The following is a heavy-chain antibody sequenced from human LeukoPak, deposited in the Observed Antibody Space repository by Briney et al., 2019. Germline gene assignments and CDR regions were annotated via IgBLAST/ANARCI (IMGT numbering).Heavy chain of an antibody. CDR2: ISTNNGNT. CDR3: ARNGGAVTTEDYYMDV. CDR1: GYDLSSSA. D-gene: IGHD4-17*01. V-gene: IGHV1-18*01. Sequence: GASVKVSCKAFGYDLSSSAINWVRQAPGQGLEWMGWISTNNGNTDYAQRFQGRVTMTTDTSTSTAYMELRSLRSDDTAVYFCARNGGAVTTEDYYMDVWGKGTTVTVSS. J-gene: IGHJ6*03.